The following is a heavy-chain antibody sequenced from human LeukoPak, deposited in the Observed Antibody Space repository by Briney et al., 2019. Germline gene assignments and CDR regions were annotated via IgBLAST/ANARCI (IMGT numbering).Heavy chain of an antibody. D-gene: IGHD6-13*01. V-gene: IGHV5-10-1*01. Sequence: GESLQICCQGSGYSFTSYWISWVRQMPGKGLEWMGRIDPSDSYTNYSPSFQGHVTISAEKSISTAYLQWRSLKASDTAMYYCARHVGYSSSWVDYWGQGTLVTVSS. CDR1: GYSFTSYW. CDR2: IDPSDSYT. J-gene: IGHJ4*02. CDR3: ARHVGYSSSWVDY.